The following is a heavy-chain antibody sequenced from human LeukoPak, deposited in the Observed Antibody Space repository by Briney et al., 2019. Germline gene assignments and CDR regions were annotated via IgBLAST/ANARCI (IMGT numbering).Heavy chain of an antibody. Sequence: SETLSLTCAVYGGSLTGYYSNWIRQPPGKGLEWIGEINGSGRTNYNPSLKSRVTISVDTSKKQFSLKLSPVTAADTAVYYCAAGCSSTSCYWYYYTDVWGKGTTVTVSS. D-gene: IGHD2-2*01. CDR1: GGSLTGYY. V-gene: IGHV4-34*01. CDR2: INGSGRT. CDR3: AAGCSSTSCYWYYYTDV. J-gene: IGHJ6*03.